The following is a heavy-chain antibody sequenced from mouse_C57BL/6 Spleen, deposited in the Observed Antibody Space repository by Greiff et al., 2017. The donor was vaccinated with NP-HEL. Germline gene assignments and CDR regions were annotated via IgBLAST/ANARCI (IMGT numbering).Heavy chain of an antibody. CDR2: IRSKSNNYAT. J-gene: IGHJ2*01. V-gene: IGHV10-1*01. D-gene: IGHD1-1*01. CDR1: GFSFNTYA. Sequence: EVMLVESGGGLVQPKGSLKLSCAASGFSFNTYAMNWVRQAPGKGLEWVARIRSKSNNYATYYADSVKDRFTISRDDSESMLYLQMNNLKTEDTAMYYCVRSYGYFDYWGQGTTLTVSS. CDR3: VRSYGYFDY.